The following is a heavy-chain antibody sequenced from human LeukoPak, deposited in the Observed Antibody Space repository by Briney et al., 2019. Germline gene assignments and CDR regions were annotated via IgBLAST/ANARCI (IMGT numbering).Heavy chain of an antibody. D-gene: IGHD2-8*01. V-gene: IGHV3-9*01. CDR3: SKAPGVGQY. Sequence: HPGGSLRLSCAASGFTFSWHRMHWVRQAPGKGLEWVSGISWNSGTIRYADSVKGRFTISRDNAKKSLYLQMNSLRAEDTALYYCSKAPGVGQYWGQGTLVTVSS. CDR1: GFTFSWHR. J-gene: IGHJ4*02. CDR2: ISWNSGTI.